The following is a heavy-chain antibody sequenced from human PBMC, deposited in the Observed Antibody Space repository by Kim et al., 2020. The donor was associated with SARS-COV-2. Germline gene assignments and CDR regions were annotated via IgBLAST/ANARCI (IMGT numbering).Heavy chain of an antibody. CDR2: IRQDGTDK. CDR1: GFTFSMYC. V-gene: IGHV3-7*01. Sequence: GGSLRLSCAASGFTFSMYCMSWVRQAPGKGPEWVATIRQDGTDKFYVDSVEGRFTISRDNAKNSLYLEMNNLRAEDTALYYCATCNGGLCYPTDDGFDIWGQGTMVSVSS. J-gene: IGHJ3*02. CDR3: ATCNGGLCYPTDDGFDI. D-gene: IGHD2-15*01.